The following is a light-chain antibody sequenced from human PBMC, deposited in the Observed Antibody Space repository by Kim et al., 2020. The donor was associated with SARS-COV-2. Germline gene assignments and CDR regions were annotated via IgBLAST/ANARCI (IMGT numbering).Light chain of an antibody. J-gene: IGLJ2*01. CDR3: SSSTSTSTLV. V-gene: IGLV2-14*04. CDR1: SSDIGGFDY. Sequence: GQSFTSSCTGTSSDIGGFDYVSWYQQHPGKAPKAMIYDVSKRPSGVSNSFSGSKSGNTASLTISGLQAEDEAHYFCSSSTSTSTLVFGGGTQLTVL. CDR2: DVS.